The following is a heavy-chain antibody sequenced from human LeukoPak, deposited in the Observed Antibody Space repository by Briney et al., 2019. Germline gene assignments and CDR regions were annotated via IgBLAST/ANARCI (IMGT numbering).Heavy chain of an antibody. CDR3: ASPSSGWSDAFDI. V-gene: IGHV1-18*01. D-gene: IGHD6-19*01. J-gene: IGHJ3*02. CDR2: ISAYNGNT. CDR1: GYTFTSYG. Sequence: ASVKVSCTASGYTFTSYGISWVRQAPGQGLEWMGWISAYNGNTNYAQKLQGRVTMTTDTSTSTAYMELRSLRSDDTAVYYCASPSSGWSDAFDIWGQGTMVTVSS.